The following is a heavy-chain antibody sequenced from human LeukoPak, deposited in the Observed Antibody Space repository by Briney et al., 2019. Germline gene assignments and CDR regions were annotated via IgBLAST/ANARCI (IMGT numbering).Heavy chain of an antibody. J-gene: IGHJ4*02. CDR1: GVSISSGGYY. CDR3: ARGGRGLLPFDY. D-gene: IGHD3-22*01. Sequence: SETLSLTCTVSGVSISSGGYYWSWIRQPPGKGLEWIGSIYYSGSTYYNPSLKSRVTISVDTSKNQFSLKLSSVTAADTAVYYCARGGRGLLPFDYWGQGTLVTVSS. V-gene: IGHV4-39*07. CDR2: IYYSGST.